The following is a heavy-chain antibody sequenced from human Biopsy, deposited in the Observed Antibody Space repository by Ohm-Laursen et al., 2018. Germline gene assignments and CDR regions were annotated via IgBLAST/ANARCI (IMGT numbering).Heavy chain of an antibody. J-gene: IGHJ4*02. CDR1: GDSVSSGSFY. D-gene: IGHD6-19*01. V-gene: IGHV4-61*01. Sequence: SQTLSLTWTVPGDSVSSGSFYWTWIRQPPGQGLEYIGYIYGRGSTANYNPSLESRVTMSVDMPKNQFSLKLSSVTAADTAIYYCARGMRSSGWPYFDSWGQGTLVTVSS. CDR2: IYGRGST. CDR3: ARGMRSSGWPYFDS.